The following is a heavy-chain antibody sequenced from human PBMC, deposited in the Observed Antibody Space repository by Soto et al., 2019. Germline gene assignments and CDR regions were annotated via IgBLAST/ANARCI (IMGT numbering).Heavy chain of an antibody. D-gene: IGHD3-9*01. CDR1: GYPFIDYY. V-gene: IGHV1-2*02. CDR3: ARPAAYIPDWYYFDR. Sequence: SVKVSCKGSGYPFIDYYMHWVRQAPGQGFEWMGRISRKSGGTNYAQKFQGRVTMTWDTSLNTAYMELSSLISEDTAVYYCARPAAYIPDWYYFDRWGQ. J-gene: IGHJ4*01. CDR2: ISRKSGGT.